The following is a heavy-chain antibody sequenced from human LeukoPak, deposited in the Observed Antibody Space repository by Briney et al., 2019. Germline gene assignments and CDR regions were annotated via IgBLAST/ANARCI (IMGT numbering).Heavy chain of an antibody. D-gene: IGHD2-15*01. V-gene: IGHV3-74*01. CDR1: GFTFSSYW. CDR3: ARGEGCSGGSCYGYCFDY. J-gene: IGHJ4*02. CDR2: INSDGSST. Sequence: GGSLRLSCAASGFTFSSYWMHWVRQAPGKGLVWVSRINSDGSSTSYADFVKGRFTISRDNAKNTLYLQMNSLRAEDTAVHYCARGEGCSGGSCYGYCFDYWGQGTLVTVSS.